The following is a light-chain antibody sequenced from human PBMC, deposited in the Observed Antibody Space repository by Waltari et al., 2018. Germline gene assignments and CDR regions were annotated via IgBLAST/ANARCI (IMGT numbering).Light chain of an antibody. CDR1: QNVMSD. J-gene: IGKJ2*01. Sequence: VLTQSPATLSVSQGESATLSCRASQNVMSDLAWYQQKGGQAPRLLIYGASTRATGIAARFSGGGSGTEFTLSINSLQSEDSAVYYCQQYYNWPRSFGQGTKLEI. CDR2: GAS. V-gene: IGKV3-15*01. CDR3: QQYYNWPRS.